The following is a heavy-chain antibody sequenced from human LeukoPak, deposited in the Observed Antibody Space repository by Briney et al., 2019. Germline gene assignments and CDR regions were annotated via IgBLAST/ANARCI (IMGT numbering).Heavy chain of an antibody. D-gene: IGHD2-2*01. J-gene: IGHJ4*02. CDR1: GDSITSYGW. CDR2: IHLTGVT. V-gene: IGHV4-4*02. CDR3: ARTYCDSTTCYRFDY. Sequence: SETLSLTCSVSGDSITSYGWWSWVRQPPGKGLEWIGEIHLTGVTNYNPSLRSRVTMSIDKSNNQFSLNLSSVTAADTAVYYCARTYCDSTTCYRFDYWGQGTLVTVSS.